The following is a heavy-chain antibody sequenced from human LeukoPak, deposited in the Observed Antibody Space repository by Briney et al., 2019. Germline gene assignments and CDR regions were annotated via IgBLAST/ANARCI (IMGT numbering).Heavy chain of an antibody. CDR3: ARLCSGSYWYYYYYMDV. V-gene: IGHV3-23*01. D-gene: IGHD3-10*02. Sequence: GGSLRLSCAASGFTFSSYAMSWVRQAPGKGLEWVSAISGSGGSTYYADSVKGRFTISRDNSKNTLYLQMNSLRAEDTAVYYCARLCSGSYWYYYYYMDVWGKGTTVTVSS. CDR2: ISGSGGST. CDR1: GFTFSSYA. J-gene: IGHJ6*03.